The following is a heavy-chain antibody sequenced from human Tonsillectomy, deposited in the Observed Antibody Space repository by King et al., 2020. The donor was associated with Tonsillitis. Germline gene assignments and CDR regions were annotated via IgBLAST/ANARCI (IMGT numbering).Heavy chain of an antibody. V-gene: IGHV3-74*01. J-gene: IGHJ4*02. CDR2: IKGDGTGP. Sequence: VQLVESGGGLVQPGGSLRLSCAASGFTFSSYWMHWVRQAPGKGLVWVSRIKGDGTGPSYADSVKGRFTISRDNAKNTLYLQMNSLRYEDTDVYYCARASPIAAADSWGQGTLVTVSS. CDR3: ARASPIAAADS. D-gene: IGHD6-13*01. CDR1: GFTFSSYW.